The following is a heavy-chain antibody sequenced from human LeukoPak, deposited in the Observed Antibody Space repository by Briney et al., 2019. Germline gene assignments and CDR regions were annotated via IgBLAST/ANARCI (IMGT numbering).Heavy chain of an antibody. CDR3: VLIRGVKKGLFDY. V-gene: IGHV1-2*02. D-gene: IGHD3-10*01. J-gene: IGHJ4*02. Sequence: ASVKVSCKASGYTFTGYYMHWVRQAPGQGLEWMGWINPNSGGTNYAQKFQGRVTMTRDTSISTAYMELSRLRSDDTAVYYCVLIRGVKKGLFDYWGQGTLVTVSS. CDR2: INPNSGGT. CDR1: GYTFTGYY.